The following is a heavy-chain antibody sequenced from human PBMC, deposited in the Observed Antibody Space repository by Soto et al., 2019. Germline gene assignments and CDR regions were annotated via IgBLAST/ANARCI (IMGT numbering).Heavy chain of an antibody. CDR2: INHSGST. Sequence: SETLSLTCAVYGGSFSGYYWSWIRQHPGKGLEWIGEINHSGSTNYNPSLKSRVTISVDTSKNQFSLKLSSVTAADTAVYYCARTGYSSGWYKAAFDIWGQGTMVTVSS. CDR3: ARTGYSSGWYKAAFDI. J-gene: IGHJ3*02. V-gene: IGHV4-34*01. CDR1: GGSFSGYY. D-gene: IGHD6-19*01.